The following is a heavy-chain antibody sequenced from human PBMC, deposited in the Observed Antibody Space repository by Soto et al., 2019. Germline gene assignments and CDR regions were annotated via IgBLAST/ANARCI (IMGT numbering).Heavy chain of an antibody. J-gene: IGHJ6*01. D-gene: IGHD6-13*01. CDR3: ARAYSSSWYYYYGMDV. CDR2: MNPNSGNA. Sequence: DSVKVSCKASGYTFTRYDINWVRQATGQGLEWMGWMNPNSGNAGYAQKFQGRVTMTRNTSISTAYMELSSLRSEDTAVYYCARAYSSSWYYYYGMDVSG. V-gene: IGHV1-8*01. CDR1: GYTFTRYD.